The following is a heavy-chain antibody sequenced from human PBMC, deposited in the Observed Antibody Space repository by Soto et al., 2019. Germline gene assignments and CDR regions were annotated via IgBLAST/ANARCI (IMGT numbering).Heavy chain of an antibody. J-gene: IGHJ4*02. D-gene: IGHD2-21*01. CDR1: GFTFSSYG. Sequence: QVQLVESGGGVVQPGRSLRLSCAASGFTFSSYGMHWVRQAPGKGLEWVAVIWYDGSNKYYTDSVKGRFTITRDNSSNTLYLQMNSLSAEDTAVYYCARELIASTHRGIHYWGQGTLVTVSS. CDR2: IWYDGSNK. V-gene: IGHV3-33*01. CDR3: ARELIASTHRGIHY.